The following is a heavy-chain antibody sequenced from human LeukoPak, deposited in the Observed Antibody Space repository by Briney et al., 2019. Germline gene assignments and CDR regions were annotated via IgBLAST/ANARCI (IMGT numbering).Heavy chain of an antibody. J-gene: IGHJ4*02. CDR2: IYSTGST. CDR3: ARSRDRITIFGVVLPQRGPFALRADY. D-gene: IGHD3-3*01. CDR1: GGSISSGGYY. V-gene: IGHV4-61*02. Sequence: SETLSLTCTVSGGSISSGGYYWSWIRQPAGKGLEYIGRIYSTGSTNYNPSLRSRVTISVDTSKNHFSLKLSSVTAADTAVYYCARSRDRITIFGVVLPQRGPFALRADYWGQGTLVTVSS.